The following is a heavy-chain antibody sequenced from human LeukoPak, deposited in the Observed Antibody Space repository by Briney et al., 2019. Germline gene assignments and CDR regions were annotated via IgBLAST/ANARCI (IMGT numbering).Heavy chain of an antibody. CDR3: AKYFRADSGNYYRSFDY. D-gene: IGHD1-26*01. Sequence: SGGSLRLSCAASGFSFSDNWMSWVRQAPGKGLEWVANIKEDGSEKNYVDSVKGRFTISRDNAKNSLYLQMISLRAEDTAVYYCAKYFRADSGNYYRSFDYWGQGTLVTVSS. CDR1: GFSFSDNW. CDR2: IKEDGSEK. V-gene: IGHV3-7*05. J-gene: IGHJ4*02.